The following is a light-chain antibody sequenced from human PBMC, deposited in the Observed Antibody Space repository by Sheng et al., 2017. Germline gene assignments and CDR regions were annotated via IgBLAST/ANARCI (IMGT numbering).Light chain of an antibody. CDR2: DAS. Sequence: EIVLTQSPATLSLSPGERATLSCRASQSVSSYLAWYQQKPGQAPRLLISDASKRATGIPARFSGSGSGTDFTLTISSLEPEDFAVYHCQQRSTWPITFGQGTRLEIK. CDR1: QSVSSY. J-gene: IGKJ5*01. CDR3: QQRSTWPIT. V-gene: IGKV3-11*01.